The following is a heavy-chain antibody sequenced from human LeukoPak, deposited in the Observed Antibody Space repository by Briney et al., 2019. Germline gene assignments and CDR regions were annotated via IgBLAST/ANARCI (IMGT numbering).Heavy chain of an antibody. CDR3: ARGRGRDGPRGAFDI. V-gene: IGHV1-18*01. J-gene: IGHJ3*02. CDR2: ISAHNGNT. CDR1: GYTFTSYG. Sequence: ASVKVSCKASGYTFTSYGISWVRQAPGQGLEWMGWISAHNGNTNYAQKLQGRVTMTTDTSTSTAYMELRSLRSDDTAVYYCARGRGRDGPRGAFDIWGQGTMVTVSS. D-gene: IGHD5-24*01.